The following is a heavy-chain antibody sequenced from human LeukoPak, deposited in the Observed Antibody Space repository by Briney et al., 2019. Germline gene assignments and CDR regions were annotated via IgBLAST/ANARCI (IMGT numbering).Heavy chain of an antibody. V-gene: IGHV3-74*01. J-gene: IGHJ4*02. CDR2: INTDGTIT. D-gene: IGHD6-19*01. CDR3: ATKQWLAPPPDS. CDR1: GFTFSRYW. Sequence: GSLRLFCAASGFTFSRYWMLWVRQAPGKGLESVSRINTDGTITTYAYSVKGRFTVSRDNADNTMFLQMNSVRDEDTAVYYCATKQWLAPPPDSWGQGTPVTVSS.